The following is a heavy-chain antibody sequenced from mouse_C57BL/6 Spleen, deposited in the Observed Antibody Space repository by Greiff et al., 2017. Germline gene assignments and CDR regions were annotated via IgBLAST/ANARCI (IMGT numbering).Heavy chain of an antibody. J-gene: IGHJ2*01. Sequence: QVQLQQSGAELVKPGASVKMSCKASGYTFTSYWITWVKQRPGQGLEWIGDIYPGSGSTNYNEKFKSKATLTVDTSSSTAYMQLSSLTSEDSAVYYCVRDSYYGSSYDYLDYWGQGTTLTVSS. D-gene: IGHD1-1*01. CDR1: GYTFTSYW. V-gene: IGHV1-55*01. CDR2: IYPGSGST. CDR3: VRDSYYGSSYDYLDY.